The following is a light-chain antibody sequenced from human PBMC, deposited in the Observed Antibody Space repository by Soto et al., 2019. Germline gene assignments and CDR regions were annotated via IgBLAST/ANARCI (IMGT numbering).Light chain of an antibody. J-gene: IGKJ2*01. Sequence: DIQMTQSPSTLSASVGDRVTITCRSSQSISSWLAWYQQKPGKAPKLLIYKASSLESVVPSRFSGSGSGTEFTLTITSLQPDDFATYYCHQYNSYSYTFGQGTKLEIK. CDR3: HQYNSYSYT. V-gene: IGKV1-5*03. CDR1: QSISSW. CDR2: KAS.